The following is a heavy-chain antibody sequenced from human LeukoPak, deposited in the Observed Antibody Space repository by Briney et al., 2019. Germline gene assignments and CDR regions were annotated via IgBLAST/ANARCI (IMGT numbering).Heavy chain of an antibody. Sequence: GGSLRLSCAVSRITLSNYGMTWVRQAPGKGREWVAGISDTGGMTNYADSVQGRFTISRDNPKNTLYLQMNSLRAEGTAVYFCAKRGVVIRVILVGFHKEAYYFDSWGQGALVTVSS. CDR1: RITLSNYG. J-gene: IGHJ4*02. CDR3: AKRGVVIRVILVGFHKEAYYFDS. V-gene: IGHV3-23*01. D-gene: IGHD3-22*01. CDR2: ISDTGGMT.